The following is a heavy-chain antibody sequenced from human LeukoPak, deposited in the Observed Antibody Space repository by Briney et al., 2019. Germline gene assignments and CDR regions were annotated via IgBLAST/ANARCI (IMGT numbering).Heavy chain of an antibody. D-gene: IGHD4-17*01. J-gene: IGHJ5*02. CDR1: GGSFSGYY. CDR3: ARKEIQIRPTVTTTRGFDP. Sequence: PSETLSLTCAVYGGSFSGYYWSWIRQPPGKGLEGIGEINHSGSTNYNPSLKSRVTISVDTSKNQFSLKLSSVTAADTAVYYCARKEIQIRPTVTTTRGFDPWGQGTLVTVSS. V-gene: IGHV4-34*01. CDR2: INHSGST.